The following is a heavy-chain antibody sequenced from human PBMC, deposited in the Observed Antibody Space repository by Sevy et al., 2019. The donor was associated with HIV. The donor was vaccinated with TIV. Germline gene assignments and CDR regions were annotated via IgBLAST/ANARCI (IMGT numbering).Heavy chain of an antibody. CDR2: MNPNSGNT. D-gene: IGHD2-2*02. CDR1: GYTFTSYD. J-gene: IGHJ5*02. CDR3: ARALHCSSTSCYTRDNPWFDP. V-gene: IGHV1-8*01. Sequence: ASVKVSCKASGYTFTSYDINWVRQATGQGLEWMGWMNPNSGNTGYAQKFQGRVTMTRNTSISTAYMELCSLRSEDTAVYYCARALHCSSTSCYTRDNPWFDPWGQGTLVTVSS.